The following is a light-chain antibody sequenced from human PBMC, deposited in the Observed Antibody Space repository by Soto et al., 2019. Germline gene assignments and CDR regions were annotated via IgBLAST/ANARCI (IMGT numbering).Light chain of an antibody. Sequence: EIVLTQSPATLSLSPGEIATLSFRASQSVNIFLAWYQQKPGQAPRLLIYDASNRATGIPARFSGSGSGTDFTLTISSLEPEDFAVYYCQQRSNWPPLFGQGTRLEIK. CDR3: QQRSNWPPL. CDR2: DAS. V-gene: IGKV3-11*01. J-gene: IGKJ5*01. CDR1: QSVNIF.